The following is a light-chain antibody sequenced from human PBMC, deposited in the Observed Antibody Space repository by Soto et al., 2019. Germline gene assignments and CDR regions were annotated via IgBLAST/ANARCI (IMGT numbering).Light chain of an antibody. CDR2: DAS. CDR1: QSVNRY. CDR3: QQRSKWPLT. J-gene: IGKJ4*01. Sequence: EIVLTQSPAMLSLSPGEGATLSCRASQSVNRYVAWYQQKPGQAPRLLIYDASSRATGIPTRFSGSGSGTDFTLTISSLEPEDVAVYYCQQRSKWPLTFGGGTKVEIK. V-gene: IGKV3-11*01.